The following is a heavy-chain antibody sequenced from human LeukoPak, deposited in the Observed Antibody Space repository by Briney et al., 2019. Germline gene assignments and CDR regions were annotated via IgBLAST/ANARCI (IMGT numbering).Heavy chain of an antibody. CDR2: IKTKTEGETT. V-gene: IGHV3-15*01. Sequence: GGSLRLSCAASGFTSGNAWMSWVRPAPGKGREWVGRIKTKTEGETTDYAAPVKGRFTVSRDDPKNTLYLQMNSLKTEDSAVYYCARHGTTVTTSIWGQGTLVTVSS. J-gene: IGHJ4*02. CDR1: GFTSGNAW. CDR3: ARHGTTVTTSI. D-gene: IGHD4-17*01.